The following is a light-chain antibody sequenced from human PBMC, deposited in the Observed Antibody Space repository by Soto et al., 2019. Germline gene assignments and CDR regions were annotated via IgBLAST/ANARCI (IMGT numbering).Light chain of an antibody. CDR3: MQALQTLRT. Sequence: DIVMTQSPLSLPVTPGEPASISCRSGQSLLHTNGYNCLDWYLQKPGQSPQFLIYLGSNRASGVPDRFSGGGSGTDFTLKMSRVEAEDVGSYYCMQALQTLRTFGQGTKMEIK. J-gene: IGKJ1*01. V-gene: IGKV2-28*01. CDR2: LGS. CDR1: QSLLHTNGYNC.